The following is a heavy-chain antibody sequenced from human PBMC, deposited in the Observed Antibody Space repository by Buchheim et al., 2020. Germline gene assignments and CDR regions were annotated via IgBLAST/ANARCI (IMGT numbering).Heavy chain of an antibody. CDR2: ISYDGSNK. CDR1: GFTFSSYA. J-gene: IGHJ5*02. Sequence: QVQLVESGGGVVQPGRSLRLSCAASGFTFSSYAMHWVRQAPGKGLEWVAVISYDGSNKYYADSVKGRFTISRDNAKNSLYLQMNSLRAEDTAVYYCARVRDIDWFDPWGQGTL. V-gene: IGHV3-30-3*01. CDR3: ARVRDIDWFDP. D-gene: IGHD2-15*01.